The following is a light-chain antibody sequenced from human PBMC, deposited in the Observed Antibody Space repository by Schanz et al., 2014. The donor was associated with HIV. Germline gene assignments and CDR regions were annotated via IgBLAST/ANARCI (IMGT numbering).Light chain of an antibody. V-gene: IGKV3-20*01. CDR1: QSVSSSY. Sequence: EIVLTQSPGTLSLSPGERATLSCRASQSVSSSYLAWYQQKPGQAPRLLIYGASSRATGIPDRFSGSESGTDFTLTISRVEPEDFAVYYCQQYGSSFGPGTKVEIK. J-gene: IGKJ3*01. CDR2: GAS. CDR3: QQYGSS.